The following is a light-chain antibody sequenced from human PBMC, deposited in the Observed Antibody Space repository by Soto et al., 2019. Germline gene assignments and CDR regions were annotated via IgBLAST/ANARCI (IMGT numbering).Light chain of an antibody. CDR3: QQHINRLS. Sequence: EIVLTQSPPTLSLSPGERATLSCRASQSVSNYLAWYQQKPGQAPRLLIYDASNRATGIPARFSGSGSGTDFTLTISTLEPEDFAVYYCQQHINRLSFGGGTKVEIK. J-gene: IGKJ4*01. CDR2: DAS. CDR1: QSVSNY. V-gene: IGKV3-11*01.